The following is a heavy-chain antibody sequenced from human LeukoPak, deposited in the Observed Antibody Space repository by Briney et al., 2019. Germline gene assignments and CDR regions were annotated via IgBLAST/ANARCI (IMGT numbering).Heavy chain of an antibody. J-gene: IGHJ6*03. D-gene: IGHD3-9*01. V-gene: IGHV1-18*01. CDR2: ISAYNGNT. CDR3: TQKTEYEILTGYSISGYYYMDV. CDR1: GYTFTSYG. Sequence: ASVKVSCKASGYTFTSYGISWVRQAPGQGLEWMGWISAYNGNTNYAQKLQGRVTMTTDTSTSTAYMELRSLRFDDTAVFFFTQKTEYEILTGYSISGYYYMDVWGKGTTVTISS.